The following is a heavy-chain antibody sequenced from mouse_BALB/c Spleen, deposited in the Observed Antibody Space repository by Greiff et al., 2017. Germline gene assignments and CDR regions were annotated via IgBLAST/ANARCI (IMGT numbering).Heavy chain of an antibody. CDR3: ARDGKGYFDV. V-gene: IGHV1-12*01. J-gene: IGHJ1*01. CDR1: GYTFTSYN. D-gene: IGHD2-1*01. Sequence: QVQLQQPGAELVKPGASVKMSCKASGYTFTSYNMHWVKQTPGQGLEWIGAIYPGNGDTSYNQKFKGKATLTADKSSSTAYMQLSSLTSEDSAVYYCARDGKGYFDVWGAGTTVTVSS. CDR2: IYPGNGDT.